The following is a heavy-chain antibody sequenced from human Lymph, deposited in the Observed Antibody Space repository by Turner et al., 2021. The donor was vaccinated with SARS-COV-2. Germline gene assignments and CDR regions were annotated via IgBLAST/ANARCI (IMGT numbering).Heavy chain of an antibody. V-gene: IGHV1-69*10. CDR3: AGAGGGRYFYFDY. CDR2: IIPILGIA. Sequence: QVQLVQSGAEVKKPGSSVKVSCKASGGTFSSHAISWVRQAPGQGLGWRGGIIPILGIANYAQKFQGRVTITAEKPTSKANWGLRNLGSEETAVYYWAGAGGGRYFYFDYWGQGTLVTVSS. J-gene: IGHJ4*02. D-gene: IGHD1-26*01. CDR1: GGTFSSHA.